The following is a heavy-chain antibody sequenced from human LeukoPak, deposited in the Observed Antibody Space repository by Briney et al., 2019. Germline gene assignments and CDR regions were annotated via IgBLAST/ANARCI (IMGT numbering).Heavy chain of an antibody. J-gene: IGHJ4*02. CDR1: GFTFSSYW. CDR3: ARLYCSSSSCLENY. D-gene: IGHD2-2*01. V-gene: IGHV3-74*01. Sequence: PGGSLRPSCAASGFTFSSYWMHWVRQAPGKGLVWVSRINSDGGTTGYADSVKGRFTISRDNAKNTLYLQMNSLRAEDTAVYYCARLYCSSSSCLENYWGQGTLVTVSS. CDR2: INSDGGTT.